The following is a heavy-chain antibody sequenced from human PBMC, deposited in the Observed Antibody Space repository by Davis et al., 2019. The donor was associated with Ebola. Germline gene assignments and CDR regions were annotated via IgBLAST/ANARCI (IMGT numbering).Heavy chain of an antibody. CDR2: IYYSGST. V-gene: IGHV4-59*01. CDR3: ARESPRQCSNGVCAFDY. Sequence: SETLSLTCTLSGDSISTSYWSWIRQTPGKGLEYIGYIYYSGSTRYSPSFESRVTISVDTSKRQISLKLRPVTAADTAVYFCARESPRQCSNGVCAFDYWGQGTLVTVSS. J-gene: IGHJ4*02. CDR1: GDSISTSY. D-gene: IGHD2-8*01.